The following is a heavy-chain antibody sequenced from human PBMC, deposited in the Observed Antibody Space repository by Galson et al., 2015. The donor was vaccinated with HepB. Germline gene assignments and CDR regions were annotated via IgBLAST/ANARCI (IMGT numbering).Heavy chain of an antibody. Sequence: SLRLSCAASGFTFGDYAMSWFRQAPGKGLEWVGFIRSKAYGGTTEYAASVKGRFTISRDDSKSIAYLQMNSLKTEDTAVYYCTRDYSSSWQLNPLYYYYYGMDVWGQGTTVTVSS. D-gene: IGHD6-13*01. CDR3: TRDYSSSWQLNPLYYYYYGMDV. V-gene: IGHV3-49*03. CDR1: GFTFGDYA. J-gene: IGHJ6*02. CDR2: IRSKAYGGTT.